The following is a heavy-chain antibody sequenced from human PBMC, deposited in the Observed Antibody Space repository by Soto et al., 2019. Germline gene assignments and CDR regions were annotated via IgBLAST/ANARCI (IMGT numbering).Heavy chain of an antibody. CDR2: INHSGST. V-gene: IGHV4-34*01. CDR3: ARRCSGGSCYTLYYFDY. J-gene: IGHJ4*02. D-gene: IGHD2-15*01. CDR1: GGSFSGYY. Sequence: SETLSLTCAVYGGSFSGYYWSWIRQPPGKGLEWIGEINHSGSTNYNPSLKSRVTISVDTSKNQFSLKLSSVTAADTAVYYCARRCSGGSCYTLYYFDYWGQGTLVT.